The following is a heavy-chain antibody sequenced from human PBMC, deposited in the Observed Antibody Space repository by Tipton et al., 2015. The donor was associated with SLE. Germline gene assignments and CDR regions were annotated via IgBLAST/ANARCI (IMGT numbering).Heavy chain of an antibody. V-gene: IGHV4-59*11. CDR1: GGSISSHY. J-gene: IGHJ6*03. Sequence: TLSLTCTVSGGSISSHYWSWIRQPPGKGLEWIGYIYYSGSTNYNPSLKSQVTISVDTSKNRFSLKLNAVPAADTAVYYCARDLGEGYMDVWGKGTTVTVAS. D-gene: IGHD3-10*01. CDR2: IYYSGST. CDR3: ARDLGEGYMDV.